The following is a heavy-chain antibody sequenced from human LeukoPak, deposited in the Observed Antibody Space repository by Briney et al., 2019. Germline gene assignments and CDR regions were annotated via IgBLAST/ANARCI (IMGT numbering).Heavy chain of an antibody. V-gene: IGHV4-59*01. Sequence: SETLSLTCTVSGGSISSYYWSWIRQPPGKGLEWIGYIYYSGSTNYNPSLKSRVTISVDTSKNQFSLNLSSVTAADTAVYYCARGGGMGHYYYYMDVWGKGTTVTISS. J-gene: IGHJ6*03. D-gene: IGHD5-24*01. CDR1: GGSISSYY. CDR3: ARGGGMGHYYYYMDV. CDR2: IYYSGST.